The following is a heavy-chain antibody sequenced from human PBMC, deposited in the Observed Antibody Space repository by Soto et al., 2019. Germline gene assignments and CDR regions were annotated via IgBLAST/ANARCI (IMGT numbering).Heavy chain of an antibody. CDR2: ISGGGTTI. D-gene: IGHD3-10*01. J-gene: IGHJ4*02. Sequence: QVQLVEYGGGLVEPGGSLRLSCVASGFRFSDHYMTWIRQAPGKGLEWVSKISGGGTTIYYADSVKGRFTVSRDNAKNSLYLQMNSLRAEDTAVYYCASDPYYYASGFWGQGALVTVAS. V-gene: IGHV3-11*01. CDR3: ASDPYYYASGF. CDR1: GFRFSDHY.